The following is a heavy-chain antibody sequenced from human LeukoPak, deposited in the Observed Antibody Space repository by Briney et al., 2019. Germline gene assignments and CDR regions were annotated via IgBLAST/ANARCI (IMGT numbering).Heavy chain of an antibody. CDR3: ASYSGSYYAFDY. J-gene: IGHJ4*02. V-gene: IGHV3-21*01. CDR2: ISISSNYI. Sequence: PGGSLRLSCAASGFTFSSYSMNWVRQAPGKGLEWVSSISISSNYIYYADSVKGRFTISRDNAKNSLYLQMNSLRAEDTAVYYCASYSGSYYAFDYWGQGTLVTVSS. CDR1: GFTFSSYS. D-gene: IGHD1-26*01.